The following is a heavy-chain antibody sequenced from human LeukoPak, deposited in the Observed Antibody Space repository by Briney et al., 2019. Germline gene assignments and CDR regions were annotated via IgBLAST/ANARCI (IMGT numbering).Heavy chain of an antibody. CDR3: ARGGGNYDSSGYYMDYFDY. CDR2: INHSGST. V-gene: IGHV4-34*01. D-gene: IGHD3-22*01. J-gene: IGHJ4*02. Sequence: SETLSLTCAVYGGSFSGYYWSWIRQPPGKGLEWIGEINHSGSTNYNPSLKSRVTISVDTSKNQFSLKLSSVTAADTAVYYCARGGGNYDSSGYYMDYFDYWGQGTLVTVSS. CDR1: GGSFSGYY.